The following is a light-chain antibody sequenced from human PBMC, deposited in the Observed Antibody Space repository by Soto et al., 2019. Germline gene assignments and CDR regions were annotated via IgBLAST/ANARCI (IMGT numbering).Light chain of an antibody. V-gene: IGKV1-5*03. Sequence: DIQMTQSPSTLSASVGDRVTITCRASQSISSWLAWYQQKPGKAPKLLIYKASSLESGVPSRFSGSGSGTKFTLTISSLQPDDFATYYCQHYNTYPWTFGQGTKVEIK. CDR1: QSISSW. J-gene: IGKJ1*01. CDR2: KAS. CDR3: QHYNTYPWT.